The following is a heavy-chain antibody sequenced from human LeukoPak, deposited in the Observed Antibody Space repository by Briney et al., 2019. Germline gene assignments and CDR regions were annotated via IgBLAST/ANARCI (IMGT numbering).Heavy chain of an antibody. V-gene: IGHV3-48*03. J-gene: IGHJ4*02. Sequence: GGSLRLSCAASGFTFSSYEMNWVRQAPGKGLEWVSYISSSGSTIYYADSVKGRFTISRDNAKDSLYLQINSLRAEDTAVYYCASEDHSKYEYWGQGTPVTVSS. CDR3: ASEDHSKYEY. D-gene: IGHD4-11*01. CDR2: ISSSGSTI. CDR1: GFTFSSYE.